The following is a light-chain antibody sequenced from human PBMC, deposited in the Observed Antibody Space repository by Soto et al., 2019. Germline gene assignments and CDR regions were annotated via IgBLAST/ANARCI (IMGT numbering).Light chain of an antibody. J-gene: IGLJ3*02. CDR2: DVS. Sequence: QSALTQPASVSGSPGQSITISCTGTSSDVGGYNYVSWYQQHPGKAPTLMIYDVSNRPSGVSNRFSGSKSGNTASLTISGLQAEDEADYYCSSYTSSSTQVFGGGTQLTVL. V-gene: IGLV2-14*01. CDR3: SSYTSSSTQV. CDR1: SSDVGGYNY.